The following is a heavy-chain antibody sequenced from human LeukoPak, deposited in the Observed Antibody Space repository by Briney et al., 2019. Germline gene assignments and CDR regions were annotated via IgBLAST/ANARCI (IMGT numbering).Heavy chain of an antibody. Sequence: PSETLSLTCTVSGGSVSSYYWSWIRQPPGRGLEWIGYLSHSGSSASNPSLKSRVTILVDTSKNQFSLKLTSVTAADTAVYYCARARYANAWYAFDIWGQGTMVTVSS. CDR3: ARARYANAWYAFDI. D-gene: IGHD2-2*01. J-gene: IGHJ3*02. CDR1: GGSVSSYY. CDR2: LSHSGSS. V-gene: IGHV4-59*02.